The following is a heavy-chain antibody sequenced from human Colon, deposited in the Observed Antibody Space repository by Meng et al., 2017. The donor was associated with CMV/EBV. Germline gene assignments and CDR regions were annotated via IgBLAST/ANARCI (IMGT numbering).Heavy chain of an antibody. Sequence: FNSRGIHWVRQAPGKGLEWVAVISYDGSKKVYADSVRGRFTISRDNSKDTLYLQMDSLRVEDTALYYCAKPFGYYGSGNFEKYYFESWGQGTLVTVSS. CDR2: ISYDGSKK. J-gene: IGHJ4*02. CDR3: AKPFGYYGSGNFEKYYFES. D-gene: IGHD3-10*01. V-gene: IGHV3-30*18. CDR1: FNSRG.